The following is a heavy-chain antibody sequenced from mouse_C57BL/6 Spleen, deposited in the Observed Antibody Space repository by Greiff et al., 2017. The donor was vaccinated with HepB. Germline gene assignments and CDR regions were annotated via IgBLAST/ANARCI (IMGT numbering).Heavy chain of an antibody. CDR3: QIYYYGSSLWFAY. Sequence: EVKLMESGPGLVKPSQSLSLTCSVTGYSITSGYYWNWIRQFPGNKLEWMGYISYDGSNNYNPSLKNRIPITRDTSKNQFFLKLNSVTTEDTATYYCQIYYYGSSLWFAYWGQGTLVTVSA. CDR1: GYSITSGYY. V-gene: IGHV3-6*01. CDR2: ISYDGSN. D-gene: IGHD1-1*01. J-gene: IGHJ3*01.